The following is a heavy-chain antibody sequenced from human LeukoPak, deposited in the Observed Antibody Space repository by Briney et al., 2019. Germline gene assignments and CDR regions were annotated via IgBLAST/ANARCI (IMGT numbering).Heavy chain of an antibody. D-gene: IGHD3-10*01. CDR3: ARNLHYYGIYYYYYGMDV. V-gene: IGHV1-8*01. CDR2: MNPNSGNT. CDR1: GYTFTSYD. Sequence: ASVKVSCKASGYTFTSYDINWVRRATGQGLEWMGWMNPNSGNTGYAQKFQGRVTMTRNTSISTAYMELSSLRSEDTAVYYCARNLHYYGIYYYYYGMDVWGQGTTVTVSS. J-gene: IGHJ6*02.